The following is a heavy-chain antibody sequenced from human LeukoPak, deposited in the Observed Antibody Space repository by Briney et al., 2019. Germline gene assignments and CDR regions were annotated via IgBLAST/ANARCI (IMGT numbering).Heavy chain of an antibody. CDR2: IYYSGST. D-gene: IGHD6-19*01. CDR3: ARRSGWSDY. V-gene: IGHV4-38-2*02. J-gene: IGHJ4*02. CDR1: GYSISSGYY. Sequence: SETLSLTCTVSGYSISSGYYWGWLRQPPGKGLEWIGSIYYSGSTYYNPSLKSRVTISVDTSKNQFSLKLSSVTAADTAVYYCARRSGWSDYWGQGTLVTVSS.